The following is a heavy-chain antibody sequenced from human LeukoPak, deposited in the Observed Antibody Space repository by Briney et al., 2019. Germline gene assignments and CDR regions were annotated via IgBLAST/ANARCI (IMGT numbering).Heavy chain of an antibody. CDR3: AREGGFYRPLDY. J-gene: IGHJ4*02. D-gene: IGHD2/OR15-2a*01. Sequence: SQTLSLTCDVSGGSISTTNWWTWVRQPPGGGLEWIGEVHLNGRTHYSPSLESRVTMSVDMSENHVSLQLTSVTAADTAVYYCAREGGFYRPLDYSGPGTLVIVSA. CDR2: VHLNGRT. V-gene: IGHV4-4*02. CDR1: GGSISTTNW.